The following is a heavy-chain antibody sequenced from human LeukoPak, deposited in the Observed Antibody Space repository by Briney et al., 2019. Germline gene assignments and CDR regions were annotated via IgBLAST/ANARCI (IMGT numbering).Heavy chain of an antibody. J-gene: IGHJ4*02. CDR1: GFTFSTYW. Sequence: GGSLRLSCAASGFTFSTYWMHWVRQAPGKGLVWVSQINTDGNSTTYADSVKGRFTVSRDTAKNTLYLQMNSLRAEDTAVYYCARGSIGSNFDYWGQGTLVTVSS. CDR2: INTDGNST. V-gene: IGHV3-74*01. D-gene: IGHD3-22*01. CDR3: ARGSIGSNFDY.